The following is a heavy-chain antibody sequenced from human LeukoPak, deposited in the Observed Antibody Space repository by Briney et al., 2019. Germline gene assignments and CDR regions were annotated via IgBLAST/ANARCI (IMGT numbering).Heavy chain of an antibody. Sequence: GGSLRLSCAASGFNFNNYPMHWVRQVPGRGPQWVALISYDGIDSYIADSVKGRFSISRDNSKNTLFLQMNSLRPEDTAAYYCARDRYTKNYFDALDLWGQGSTVTVSS. CDR1: GFNFNNYP. V-gene: IGHV3-30*04. CDR2: ISYDGIDS. CDR3: ARDRYTKNYFDALDL. D-gene: IGHD3-16*02. J-gene: IGHJ3*01.